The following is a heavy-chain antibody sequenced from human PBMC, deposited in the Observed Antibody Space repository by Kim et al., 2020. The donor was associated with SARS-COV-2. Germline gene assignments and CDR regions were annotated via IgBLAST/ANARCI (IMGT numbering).Heavy chain of an antibody. Sequence: SETLSLTCSVSGGSINNYYWSWIRQPAGKGLEWIGRIFDSGITNYNPSLKSRVSMSVNTSKSQFSLMLSSVIAADTAVYYCARGSSGQYGMDVWGQGITGIVSS. CDR3: ARGSSGQYGMDV. CDR1: GGSINNYY. V-gene: IGHV4-4*07. CDR2: IFDSGIT. D-gene: IGHD6-6*01. J-gene: IGHJ6*02.